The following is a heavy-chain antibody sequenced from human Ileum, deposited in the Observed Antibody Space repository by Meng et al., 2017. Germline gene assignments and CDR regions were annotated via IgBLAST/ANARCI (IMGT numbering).Heavy chain of an antibody. V-gene: IGHV4-4*07. CDR1: GGSINSYY. CDR3: VRAGTLWFGEDDVFDL. Sequence: ESLKISCHVSGGSINSYYWSWIRQPAGKGLEWVGRIYSSGTANYNPSLKSRVTMSIDTSQNQFSLQLASVTAADAAVYYCVRAGTLWFGEDDVFDLWGQGKMV. D-gene: IGHD3-10*01. CDR2: IYSSGTA. J-gene: IGHJ3*01.